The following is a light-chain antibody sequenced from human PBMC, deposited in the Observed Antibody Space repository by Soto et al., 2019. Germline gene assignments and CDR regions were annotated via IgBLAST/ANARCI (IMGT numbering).Light chain of an antibody. Sequence: DIQMTQSPSSLSASVGDRVTITCRASQGIGNDLGWYQQKPGKAPKRLIYGASILQSGVPSRFSGSGSGTAFTLTFSSRQPEDFATYYCLHLDSYPRTFGQGTKVEIK. CDR1: QGIGND. CDR2: GAS. CDR3: LHLDSYPRT. J-gene: IGKJ1*01. V-gene: IGKV1-17*01.